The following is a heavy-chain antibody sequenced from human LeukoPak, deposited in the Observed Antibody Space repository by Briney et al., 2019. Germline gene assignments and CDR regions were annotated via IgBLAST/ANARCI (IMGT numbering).Heavy chain of an antibody. CDR1: GGSISSSSSDYY. D-gene: IGHD2-2*01. CDR2: ISYSWTT. J-gene: IGHJ4*02. Sequence: KSSETLSLTCSVSGGSISSSSSDYYWGWVRQPPGKGLEWIGSISYSWTTYYNPSLKSRVTISADTSNNQFSLKLTSVTAADTAVYYCARHRPSHHYDYWGQGTLVTVSS. V-gene: IGHV4-39*01. CDR3: ARHRPSHHYDY.